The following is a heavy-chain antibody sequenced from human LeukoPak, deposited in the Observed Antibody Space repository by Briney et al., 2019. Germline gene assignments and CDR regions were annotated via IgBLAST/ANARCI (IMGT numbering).Heavy chain of an antibody. Sequence: AGGSLRLSCAASGFTVSSNYMSWVRQAPGKGREWVSVIYSGGSTYYADSVKGRFTISRDNSKNTLYLQMNSLRAEDTAVYYCARDPTNYGMDVWGQGTTVTVSS. J-gene: IGHJ6*02. CDR2: IYSGGST. V-gene: IGHV3-53*01. CDR3: ARDPTNYGMDV. CDR1: GFTVSSNY. D-gene: IGHD5-24*01.